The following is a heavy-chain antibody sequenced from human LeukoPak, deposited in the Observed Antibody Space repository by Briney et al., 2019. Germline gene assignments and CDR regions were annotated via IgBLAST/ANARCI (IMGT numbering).Heavy chain of an antibody. CDR3: ARAFYGAPYYYGMDV. CDR1: VGSISSGHDY. Sequence: SATLSLTCTVSVGSISSGHDYWSWIRQPPGKGLEWIGYIYYSGSTYYNPSLKSRVTISVDTSKNQFSLKLSSVTAADTAVYYCARAFYGAPYYYGMDVWGQGTTVTVSS. J-gene: IGHJ6*02. CDR2: IYYSGST. D-gene: IGHD4-17*01. V-gene: IGHV4-30-4*01.